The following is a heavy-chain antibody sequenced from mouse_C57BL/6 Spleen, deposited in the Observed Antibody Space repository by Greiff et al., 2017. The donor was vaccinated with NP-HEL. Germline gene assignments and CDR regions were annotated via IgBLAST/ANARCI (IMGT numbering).Heavy chain of an antibody. D-gene: IGHD2-13*01. V-gene: IGHV1-62-2*01. J-gene: IGHJ3*01. CDR1: GYTFPEYT. Sequence: VKLQESGAELVKPGASVKLSCKASGYTFPEYTIHWVKQRSGQGLEWIGWFYPGSGSIKYNEKFKDKATLTADKSSSTVYLELSRLTSEDSAVYFCARHEDRSDSFAYWGQGTLATVSA. CDR2: FYPGSGSI. CDR3: ARHEDRSDSFAY.